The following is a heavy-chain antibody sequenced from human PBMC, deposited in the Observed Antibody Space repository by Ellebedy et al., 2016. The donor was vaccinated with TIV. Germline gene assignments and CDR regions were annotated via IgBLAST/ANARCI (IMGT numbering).Heavy chain of an antibody. CDR1: GGSISRGGYY. J-gene: IGHJ4*02. CDR3: ARSSMIVVVPFDY. D-gene: IGHD3-22*01. V-gene: IGHV4-31*03. Sequence: MPSETLSLTCTVSGGSISRGGYYWSWIRQHPGKGLEWIGYIYYSGSTYYNPSLKSRVTISVDTSKNQSSLKMSSVTAADTAVYYCARSSMIVVVPFDYWGQGTLVTVSS. CDR2: IYYSGST.